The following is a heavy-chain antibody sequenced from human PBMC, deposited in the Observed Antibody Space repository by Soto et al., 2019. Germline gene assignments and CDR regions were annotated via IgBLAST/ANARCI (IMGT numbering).Heavy chain of an antibody. J-gene: IGHJ5*02. D-gene: IGHD3-10*01. V-gene: IGHV3-74*01. CDR1: GFTFSSYW. CDR2: INSDGSST. CDR3: ARSTTRSGSYYNVVLDP. Sequence: GGSLRLSCAASGFTFSSYWMHWVRQAPGKGLVWVSRINSDGSSTSYADSVKGRFTISRDNAKNTLYLQMNSLRAEDTAVYYCARSTTRSGSYYNVVLDPWGQGTLITVSS.